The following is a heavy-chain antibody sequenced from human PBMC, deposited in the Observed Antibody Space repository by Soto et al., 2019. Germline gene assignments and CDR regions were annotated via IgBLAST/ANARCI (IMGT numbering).Heavy chain of an antibody. J-gene: IGHJ4*02. Sequence: PSETLSLTCTVSGGSISSGDYYWSWIRQPPGKGLEWIGYIYYSGSTYYNPSLKSRVTISVDTSKNQFSLKLSSVTAADTAVYYCARDVGGCGGDCSFFDYWGQGTLVTVSS. CDR3: ARDVGGCGGDCSFFDY. V-gene: IGHV4-30-4*01. CDR2: IYYSGST. D-gene: IGHD2-21*02. CDR1: GGSISSGDYY.